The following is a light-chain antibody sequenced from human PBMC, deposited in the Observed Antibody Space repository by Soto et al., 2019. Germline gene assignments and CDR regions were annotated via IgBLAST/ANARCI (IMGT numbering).Light chain of an antibody. J-gene: IGLJ1*01. CDR1: SSDVGSYNL. CDR3: CSYAGTSTSYV. V-gene: IGLV2-23*02. CDR2: EVS. Sequence: HSALTQPASLSVSPGQSISISCTGTSSDVGSYNLVSWYQQHPGKAPKLMIYEVSKRPSGVSNRFSGSKSGNTASLTISGLQAEDEADYYCCSYAGTSTSYVFGTGTKVTVL.